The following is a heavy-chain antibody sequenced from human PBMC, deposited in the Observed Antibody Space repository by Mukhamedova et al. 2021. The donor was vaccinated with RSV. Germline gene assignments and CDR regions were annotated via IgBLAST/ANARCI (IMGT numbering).Heavy chain of an antibody. CDR2: ITTGGGTT. CDR3: ARVISPYPITYYYVMDV. D-gene: IGHD3-9*01. J-gene: IGHJ3*01. V-gene: IGHV3-48*03. CDR1: RGYE. Sequence: RGYEMNWVRQAPGKGLEWVSYITTGGGTTYYADSVKGRFTISRDDTKNLLYLQMNDLRVEDTAVYYCARVISPYPITYYYVMDV.